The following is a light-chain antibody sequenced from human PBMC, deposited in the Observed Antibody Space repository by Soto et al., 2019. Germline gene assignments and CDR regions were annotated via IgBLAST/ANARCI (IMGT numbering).Light chain of an antibody. CDR1: SSNIGAGYD. Sequence: QSVLTQPPSVSGAPGQRVTISCTGSSSNIGAGYDVHWYQQLPGTAPELLIFGNNNRPSGVPDRFSGSKSGTSASLAITGLQAADEADYYCQSYDSSLSGWVFGGGTKLTVL. CDR2: GNN. J-gene: IGLJ3*02. V-gene: IGLV1-40*01. CDR3: QSYDSSLSGWV.